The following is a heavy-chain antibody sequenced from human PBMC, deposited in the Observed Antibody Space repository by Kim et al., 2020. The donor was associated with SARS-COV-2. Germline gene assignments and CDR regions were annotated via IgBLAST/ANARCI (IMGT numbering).Heavy chain of an antibody. CDR2: VNTDGSST. CDR3: ARDVRYITSSPSFDP. V-gene: IGHV3-74*01. J-gene: IGHJ5*02. CDR1: GFTFTNSW. Sequence: GGSLRLSCEASGFTFTNSWMHWFRQPPGRGLVWVSRVNTDGSSTVYAGSVKGRFTISRDNDKNTVYLQMNSLTAEDTAVYYCARDVRYITSSPSFDPWG. D-gene: IGHD6-13*01.